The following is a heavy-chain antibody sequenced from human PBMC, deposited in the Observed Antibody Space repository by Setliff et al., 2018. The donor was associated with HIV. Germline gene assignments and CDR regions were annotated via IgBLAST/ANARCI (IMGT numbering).Heavy chain of an antibody. CDR3: ARAAAGNTGPFDL. Sequence: SETLSLTCTVSDSGTYYWSWIRQPAGKGLEWIGRVSSRGETDYSPSLKSRVTMSVDTSKNQFSLKLTSVTASDTAVYYCARAAAGNTGPFDLWGQGSPVTVSS. CDR2: VSSRGET. V-gene: IGHV4-4*07. CDR1: DSGTYY. D-gene: IGHD4-17*01. J-gene: IGHJ4*02.